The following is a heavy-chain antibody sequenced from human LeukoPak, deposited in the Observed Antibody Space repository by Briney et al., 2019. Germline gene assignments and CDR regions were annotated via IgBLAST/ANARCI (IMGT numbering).Heavy chain of an antibody. CDR3: ARSPYYDILAGFYYYFDY. CDR2: LSYDGTNK. CDR1: GFTFSSYA. V-gene: IGHV3-30-3*01. J-gene: IGHJ4*02. Sequence: WGSLRLSCAASGFTFSSYAMHWVRQAPGKGLEWVADLSYDGTNKYYADSVKGRLTISRDNSKSTLYLQMNSLRAEDTATYYCARSPYYDILAGFYYYFDYWGQGTLVTVSS. D-gene: IGHD3-9*01.